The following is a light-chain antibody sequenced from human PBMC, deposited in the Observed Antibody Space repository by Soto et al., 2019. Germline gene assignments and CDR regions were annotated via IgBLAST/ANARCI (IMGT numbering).Light chain of an antibody. CDR1: SSDVGGYKY. CDR2: DIR. Sequence: QSALTQPASVSGSPGQSITISCTGTSSDVGGYKYVSWYQQHPGKAPKHMIYDIRNRPSGVSNRFSGSKSGNTASLTISGLQAEDEAIYYCSSYTSSSTRVFGTGTKLTVL. V-gene: IGLV2-14*03. CDR3: SSYTSSSTRV. J-gene: IGLJ1*01.